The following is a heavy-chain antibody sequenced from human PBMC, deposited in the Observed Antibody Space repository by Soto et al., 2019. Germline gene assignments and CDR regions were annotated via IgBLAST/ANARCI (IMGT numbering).Heavy chain of an antibody. Sequence: EVQLVESGGGLIQPGGSLRLSCAASGFTVSSNYMSWVGQAPGKGLEWVSVIYSGGSTYYADSVKGRFTISRDNSKNTLYLQMNSLRAEDTDVYYCARDRVVVAATPSYYYYGMDVWGQGTTVTDSS. CDR1: GFTVSSNY. CDR3: ARDRVVVAATPSYYYYGMDV. J-gene: IGHJ6*02. D-gene: IGHD2-15*01. CDR2: IYSGGST. V-gene: IGHV3-53*01.